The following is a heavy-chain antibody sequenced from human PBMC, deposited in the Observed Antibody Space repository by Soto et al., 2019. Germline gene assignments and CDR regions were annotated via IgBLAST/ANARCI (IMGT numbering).Heavy chain of an antibody. Sequence: GRYLRRSTAASGCTVSGYSTHWVRQAPGKGLEWVAVISYDGSNKYYADSVKGRFTISRDNSKNTLYLQMNSLRAEDTAVYYCAKDLITMVRGLDYCGQGA. CDR2: ISYDGSNK. V-gene: IGHV3-30*18. CDR1: GCTVSGYS. CDR3: AKDLITMVRGLDY. J-gene: IGHJ4*02. D-gene: IGHD3-10*01.